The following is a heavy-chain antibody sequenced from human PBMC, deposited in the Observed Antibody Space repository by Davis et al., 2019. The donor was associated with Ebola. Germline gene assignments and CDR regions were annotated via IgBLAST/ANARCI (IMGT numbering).Heavy chain of an antibody. V-gene: IGHV4-39*07. CDR2: IYYSGST. Sequence: GSLRLSCTVSGGSISSSSYYWGWIRQPPGKGLEWIGSIYYSGSTYYNPSLKSRVTISVDTSKNQFSLKLSSVTAADTAVYYCARRELRAHWFDPWGQGTLVTVSS. D-gene: IGHD1-7*01. J-gene: IGHJ5*02. CDR1: GGSISSSSYY. CDR3: ARRELRAHWFDP.